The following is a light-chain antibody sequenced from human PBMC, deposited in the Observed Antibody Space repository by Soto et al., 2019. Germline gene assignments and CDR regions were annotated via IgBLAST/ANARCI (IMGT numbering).Light chain of an antibody. CDR1: QSISSY. Sequence: DIQMTQSPSSLSASVGDRVTITCRASQSISSYLNWYQQKPGKAPKLLIYAASSLQSGVPSRFSGSGSGTDFTLTISSLQPEDFAVYYCQQYDSSWTFGQGTKV. J-gene: IGKJ1*01. V-gene: IGKV1-39*01. CDR3: QQYDSSWT. CDR2: AAS.